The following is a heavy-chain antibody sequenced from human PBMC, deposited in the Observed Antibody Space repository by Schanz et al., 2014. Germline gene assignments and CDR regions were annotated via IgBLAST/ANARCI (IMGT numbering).Heavy chain of an antibody. D-gene: IGHD7-27*01. J-gene: IGHJ3*02. V-gene: IGHV3-11*01. Sequence: QVQLVESGGGLVKPGGSLRLSCAASGFIFNDYYMNWIRQAPGKGLEWLSYISRDGTTSYYADSVKGRFTISRDNAKNTPYLEMTSLRGDDTAVYYCARENLNWEAFDIWGQGTVVTVSS. CDR1: GFIFNDYY. CDR2: ISRDGTTS. CDR3: ARENLNWEAFDI.